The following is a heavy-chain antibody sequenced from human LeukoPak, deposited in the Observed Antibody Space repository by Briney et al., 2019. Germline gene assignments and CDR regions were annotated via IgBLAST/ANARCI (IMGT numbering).Heavy chain of an antibody. Sequence: GGSLRLSCAASGFTFSSYWMHWVRQAPGKGLVWVSRIDTDGSFTSYADSVRGRFTISRDNAKNTLYLQMSSLRAEDTAVYYCARGTGTYFDYWGQGTLVIVSS. CDR2: IDTDGSFT. CDR3: ARGTGTYFDY. D-gene: IGHD3/OR15-3a*01. J-gene: IGHJ4*02. V-gene: IGHV3-74*01. CDR1: GFTFSSYW.